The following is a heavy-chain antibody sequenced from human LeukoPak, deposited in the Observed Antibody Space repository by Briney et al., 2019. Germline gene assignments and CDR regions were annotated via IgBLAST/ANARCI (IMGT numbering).Heavy chain of an antibody. V-gene: IGHV3-23*01. Sequence: PGGSLRLSCAASGFTFSSYAMCWVRQAPGKGLEWVSAISGSGGSTSYADSVKGRFTISRDNSKNTLYLQMNSLRAEDTAVYYCARDLDGYIDYWGQGTLVTVSS. CDR2: ISGSGGST. J-gene: IGHJ4*02. CDR3: ARDLDGYIDY. D-gene: IGHD5-24*01. CDR1: GFTFSSYA.